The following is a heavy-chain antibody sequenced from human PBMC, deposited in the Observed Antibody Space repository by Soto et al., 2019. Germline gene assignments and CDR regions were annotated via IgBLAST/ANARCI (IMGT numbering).Heavy chain of an antibody. V-gene: IGHV1-46*01. CDR1: GYTFTSYY. Sequence: GASVKVSCKASGYTFTSYYMHWVRQAPGQGLEWMGIINPSGGSTSYAQKFQGRVTMTRDTSTSTVYMELSSLRSEDTAVYYCARRGPGLQTAFDAFDIWGQGTMVTVSS. D-gene: IGHD4-4*01. CDR3: ARRGPGLQTAFDAFDI. J-gene: IGHJ3*02. CDR2: INPSGGST.